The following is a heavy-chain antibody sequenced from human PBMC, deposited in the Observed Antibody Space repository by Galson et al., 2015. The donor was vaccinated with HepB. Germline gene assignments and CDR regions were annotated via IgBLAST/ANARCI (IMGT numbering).Heavy chain of an antibody. CDR2: IYWAYDK. D-gene: IGHD6-13*01. CDR3: ARLSACSGWSYSPFGY. Sequence: PALVKPTQTLTLTCTFSGFSLSTTGVGVGWIRQPPGKALEWLALIYWAYDKRYSPSLKSRLTISKDTPKNEVVLTMTNMDPVDTATYYCARLSACSGWSYSPFGYWGQGTLVTVSS. V-gene: IGHV2-5*02. CDR1: GFSLSTTGVG. J-gene: IGHJ4*02.